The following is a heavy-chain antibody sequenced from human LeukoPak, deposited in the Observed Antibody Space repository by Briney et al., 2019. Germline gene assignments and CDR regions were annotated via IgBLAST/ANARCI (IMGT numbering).Heavy chain of an antibody. V-gene: IGHV3-21*01. D-gene: IGHD1-26*01. CDR2: ISSSSSYI. Sequence: GGSLRPSCAASGFTFSSYSMNWVRQAPGKGLEWVSSISSSSSYIYYADSVKGRFTISRDNAKNSLYLQMNSLRAEDTAVYYCASLGRNEMDVWGQGTTVTVSS. CDR1: GFTFSSYS. CDR3: ASLGRNEMDV. J-gene: IGHJ6*02.